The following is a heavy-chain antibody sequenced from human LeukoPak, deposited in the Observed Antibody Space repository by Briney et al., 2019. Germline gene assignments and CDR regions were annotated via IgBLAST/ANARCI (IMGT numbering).Heavy chain of an antibody. Sequence: GSVKVSCKASGYTFTTYYMHWVRQPPGQGLINPSGGSTSYAQKFQGRVTMTRDTSTSTIYMELSSLRSEDTAVYYCARDGRYCGSTSCRLNWFDPWGQGTLVTVSS. CDR1: GYTFTTYY. J-gene: IGHJ5*02. CDR2: INPSGGST. CDR3: ARDGRYCGSTSCRLNWFDP. V-gene: IGHV1-46*01. D-gene: IGHD2-2*01.